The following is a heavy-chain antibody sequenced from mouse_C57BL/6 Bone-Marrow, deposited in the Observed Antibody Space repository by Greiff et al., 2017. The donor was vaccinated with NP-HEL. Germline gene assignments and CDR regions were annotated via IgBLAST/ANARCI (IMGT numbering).Heavy chain of an antibody. CDR2: IYPRGGST. J-gene: IGHJ3*01. CDR3: ARHGPWFAY. Sequence: VKLVESGPELVKPGASVKLSCKASGYTFTSYDINWVKQRPGQGLEWIGWIYPRGGSTKYNEKFKGKATLTVDTSSSTAYMELHSLTSEASSVYFCARHGPWFAYWGQGTLVTVSA. CDR1: GYTFTSYD. V-gene: IGHV1-85*01.